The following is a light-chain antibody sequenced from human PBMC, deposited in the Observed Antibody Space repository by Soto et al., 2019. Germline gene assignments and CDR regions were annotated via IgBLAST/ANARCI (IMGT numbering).Light chain of an antibody. J-gene: IGKJ2*01. CDR3: QSCRNVPYI. CDR1: QAVPNN. V-gene: IGKV1-27*01. CDR2: SAT. Sequence: DIHLTQSPSFLSASVGDRVTITCRPSQAVPNNMAWYQLRPGKPPRLLIYSATTLHSGVPSRFRGSGVGTDFTLTISGLQPEDAGTYYCQSCRNVPYIFAQGTKVDIK.